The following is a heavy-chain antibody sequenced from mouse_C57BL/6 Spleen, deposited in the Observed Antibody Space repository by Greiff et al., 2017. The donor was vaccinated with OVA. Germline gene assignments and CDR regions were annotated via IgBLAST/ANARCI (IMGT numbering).Heavy chain of an antibody. CDR2: ISSGSSTI. J-gene: IGHJ2*01. Sequence: DVMLVESGGGLVKPGGSLKLSCAASGFTFSDYGMHWVRQAPEKGLEWVAYISSGSSTIYYADTVKGRFTISRDNAKNTLFLQMTSLRSEDTAMYYCARKEDSSGYLDYWGQGTTLTVSS. V-gene: IGHV5-17*01. D-gene: IGHD3-2*02. CDR1: GFTFSDYG. CDR3: ARKEDSSGYLDY.